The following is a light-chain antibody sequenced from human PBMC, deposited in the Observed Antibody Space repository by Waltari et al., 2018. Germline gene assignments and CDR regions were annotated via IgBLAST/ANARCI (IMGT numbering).Light chain of an antibody. Sequence: DIQMTQSPSSVSASVGDTVTITCRASQSISAWLAWYQQKPGKAPKLLISAAFNLQSGVPSRFSGSRSGTDFSLTISSLQPVDFATYYCQQCNTLPFAFGGGTTVEIK. CDR3: QQCNTLPFA. V-gene: IGKV1D-12*01. J-gene: IGKJ4*01. CDR1: QSISAW. CDR2: AAF.